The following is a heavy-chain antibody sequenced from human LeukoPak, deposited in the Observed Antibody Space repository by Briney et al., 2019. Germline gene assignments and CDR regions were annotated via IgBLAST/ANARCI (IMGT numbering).Heavy chain of an antibody. CDR2: ISGSGGNT. V-gene: IGHV3-23*01. D-gene: IGHD5-24*01. Sequence: GGSLRLSCVVSGFTFSSYGMSWVRQAPGKGLEWVSGISGSGGNTYYADSVKGRVTISRDNSKNALYPQMNSLRAGDTAVYYCAKDGQLRGQGTLVTVSS. CDR3: AKDGQL. J-gene: IGHJ4*02. CDR1: GFTFSSYG.